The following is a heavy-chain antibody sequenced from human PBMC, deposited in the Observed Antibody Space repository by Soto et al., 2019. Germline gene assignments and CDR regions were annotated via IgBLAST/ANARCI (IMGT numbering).Heavy chain of an antibody. Sequence: QVRLVQSGADMKKPGASVTVSCRASGYTFTTYYLHWVRQAPGQGLEWMGIINPNGGSTTYSQHFQGRLTLTRDTSATTVYMELTGLTFADTAVYFCARDPVPSVAGPVRYPADIWGQGTLVTISS. D-gene: IGHD2-2*02. CDR1: GYTFTTYY. CDR3: ARDPVPSVAGPVRYPADI. V-gene: IGHV1-46*01. CDR2: INPNGGST. J-gene: IGHJ3*02.